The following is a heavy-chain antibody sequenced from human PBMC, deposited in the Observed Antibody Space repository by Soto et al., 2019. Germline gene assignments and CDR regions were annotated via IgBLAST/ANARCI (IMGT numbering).Heavy chain of an antibody. J-gene: IGHJ6*02. V-gene: IGHV1-2*04. CDR2: INPNSGGT. Sequence: ASVKVSCKASGYTVTGYYMHWVRQAPGQVLEWMGWINPNSGGTNYAQKFQGWVTMTRDTSISTAYMELSRLRSDDTAVYYCARSKRITIFGVVIRPYYYGMDVWGQGTTVTVSS. CDR1: GYTVTGYY. D-gene: IGHD3-3*01. CDR3: ARSKRITIFGVVIRPYYYGMDV.